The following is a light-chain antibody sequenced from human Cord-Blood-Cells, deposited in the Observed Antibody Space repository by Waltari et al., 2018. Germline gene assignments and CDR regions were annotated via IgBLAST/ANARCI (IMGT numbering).Light chain of an antibody. CDR3: CSYAGSSTFVV. J-gene: IGLJ2*01. CDR1: SSDVGSYNL. V-gene: IGLV2-23*02. Sequence: QSALTQPASVSGSPGQSITISCTGTSSDVGSYNLVSWYQQHPGKAPKLMIYGVSKRPSGVSTRFSGSKAGNTASLTISGLQAEDEADYYCCSYAGSSTFVVFGGGTKLTVL. CDR2: GVS.